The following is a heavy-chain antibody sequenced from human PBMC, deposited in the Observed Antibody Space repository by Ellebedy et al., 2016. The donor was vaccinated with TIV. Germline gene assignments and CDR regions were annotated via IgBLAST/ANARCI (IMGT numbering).Heavy chain of an antibody. CDR1: GFTFSNYW. V-gene: IGHV3-7*03. J-gene: IGHJ4*02. CDR3: ARDKGDDNGSKFDY. D-gene: IGHD5-24*01. CDR2: IKQDGSEK. Sequence: GGSLRLSCGTSGFTFSNYWMTWVRQAPGKGLEWVANIKQDGSEKYYVDSVKGRFTISRDNAKQLLYLEMNSLRAEDTAVYYCARDKGDDNGSKFDYWGQGTLVTVSS.